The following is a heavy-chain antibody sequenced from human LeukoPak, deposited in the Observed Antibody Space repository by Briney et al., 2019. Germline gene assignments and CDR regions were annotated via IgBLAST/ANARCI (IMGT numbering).Heavy chain of an antibody. CDR2: INPYSGGT. D-gene: IGHD3-10*01. V-gene: IGHV1-2*02. J-gene: IGHJ5*02. CDR3: ARTTYYYGSGRLGNWFDP. Sequence: ASVKVSCKASGYSFTGYYMHWVRQAPGQGLEWMGWINPYSGGTNYAQKFQGRVTMTRDTSISTAYMELSRLRSDDTAVYYCARTTYYYGSGRLGNWFDPWGQGTLVTVSS. CDR1: GYSFTGYY.